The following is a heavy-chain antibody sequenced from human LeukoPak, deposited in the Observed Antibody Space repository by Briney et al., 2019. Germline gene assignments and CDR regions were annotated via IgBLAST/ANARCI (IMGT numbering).Heavy chain of an antibody. CDR2: INPSGGST. CDR3: ARDSTYYFDY. Sequence: GASVKVSCKASGGTFSSYAISWVRQAPGQGLEWMGIINPSGGSTSYAQKFQGRVTMTRDTSTSTVYMELSSLRSEDTAVYYCARDSTYYFDYWGQGTLVTVSS. V-gene: IGHV1-46*01. J-gene: IGHJ4*02. CDR1: GGTFSSYA.